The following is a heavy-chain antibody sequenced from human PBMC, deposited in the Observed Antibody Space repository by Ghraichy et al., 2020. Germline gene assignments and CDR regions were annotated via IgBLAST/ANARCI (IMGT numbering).Heavy chain of an antibody. CDR2: ISPDGSYT. CDR1: GFTFSSYW. V-gene: IGHV3-74*01. Sequence: GSLRLSCAASGFTFSSYWMHWVRQAPGKGLVWVSRISPDGSYTNHADSVKGRFTISRDNAKNTLYLQVNTLRAEDTAVYYCARDLNWNFDSWGQGTLVTVSS. D-gene: IGHD1-1*01. J-gene: IGHJ4*02. CDR3: ARDLNWNFDS.